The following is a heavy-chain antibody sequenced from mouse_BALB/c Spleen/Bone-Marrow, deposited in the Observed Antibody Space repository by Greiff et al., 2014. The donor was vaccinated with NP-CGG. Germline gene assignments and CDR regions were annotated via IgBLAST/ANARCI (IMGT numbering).Heavy chain of an antibody. J-gene: IGHJ2*01. Sequence: EVHLVESGAAPVKPGASVKLSCTASGFNIKDTYMHWVKQRPEQGLEWIGRIDPANGNTKYDPKFQGKATITADTSSNTAYLQLSSPTSEDTAVYYCANYYYGSHFDYWGQGTTLTVSS. CDR1: GFNIKDTY. CDR3: ANYYYGSHFDY. CDR2: IDPANGNT. D-gene: IGHD1-1*01. V-gene: IGHV14-3*02.